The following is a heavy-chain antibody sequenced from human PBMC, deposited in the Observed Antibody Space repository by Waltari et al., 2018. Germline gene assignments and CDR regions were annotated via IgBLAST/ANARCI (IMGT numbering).Heavy chain of an antibody. CDR1: GFTVSSNY. V-gene: IGHV3-53*02. CDR2: IYSRGST. CDR3: ARGVAIYYFDY. D-gene: IGHD2-15*01. Sequence: EVQLVETGGGLIQPGGSLRLSCAASGFTVSSNYMSWVRQAPGKGLEWVSVIYSRGSTYHADSVKGRFTISRDNSKNTLYLQMNSLRAEDTAVYYCARGVAIYYFDYWGQGTLVTVSS. J-gene: IGHJ4*02.